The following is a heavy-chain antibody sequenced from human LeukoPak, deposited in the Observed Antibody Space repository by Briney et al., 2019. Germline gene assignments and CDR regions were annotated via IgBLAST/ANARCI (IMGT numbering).Heavy chain of an antibody. D-gene: IGHD6-19*01. V-gene: IGHV1-2*06. Sequence: ASVKVSCKASGYTFTGYYMHWARQAPGQGLEWMGRINPNSGGTNYAQKFQGRVTMTRDTSISTAYMELSRLRSDDTAVYYCARAGSGWQGGFDYWGQGTLVTVSS. CDR1: GYTFTGYY. CDR3: ARAGSGWQGGFDY. CDR2: INPNSGGT. J-gene: IGHJ4*02.